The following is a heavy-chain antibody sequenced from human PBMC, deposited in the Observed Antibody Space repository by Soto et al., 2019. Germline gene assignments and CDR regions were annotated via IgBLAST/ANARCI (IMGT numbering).Heavy chain of an antibody. CDR2: ISSSSSTI. CDR1: GFTFSSYS. Sequence: GGSLRLSCAASGFTFSSYSMNWVRQAPGKGLEWVSYISSSSSTIYYADSVKGRFTISRDNAKNSLYLQMNSLRDEDTAVYYCARDSYYDSSGYLYYFDYWGQGTLVTVSS. V-gene: IGHV3-48*02. CDR3: ARDSYYDSSGYLYYFDY. D-gene: IGHD3-22*01. J-gene: IGHJ4*02.